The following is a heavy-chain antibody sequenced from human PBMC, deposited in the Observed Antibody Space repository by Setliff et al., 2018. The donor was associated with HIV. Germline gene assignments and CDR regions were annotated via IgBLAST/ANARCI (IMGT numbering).Heavy chain of an antibody. CDR1: GGSISSYY. V-gene: IGHV4-4*09. J-gene: IGHJ4*02. Sequence: SETLSLTCTVSGGSISSYYWSWIRQPPGKGLEWIGYIYTSGITDYNPSLKSRVTMSIDTSKNQFSLKLSSVTAADTAVYYCARHTNHHDYWGQGTLVTVSS. CDR3: ARHTNHHDY. D-gene: IGHD3-3*01. CDR2: IYTSGIT.